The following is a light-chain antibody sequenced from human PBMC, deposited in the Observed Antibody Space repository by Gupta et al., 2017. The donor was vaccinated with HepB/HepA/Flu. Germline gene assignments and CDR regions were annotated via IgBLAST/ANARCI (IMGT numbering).Light chain of an antibody. V-gene: IGKV3-11*01. CDR1: QSVSIY. Sequence: IVLTHSPATLSLSPGERATLSCRASQSVSIYLAWYQQKPGQTPRLLIYDTSNRATGIPARFSGRGSGTDFTLTISSLEPEDFAVYYCQQRSNWPLTFGGGSKVEIK. CDR2: DTS. CDR3: QQRSNWPLT. J-gene: IGKJ4*01.